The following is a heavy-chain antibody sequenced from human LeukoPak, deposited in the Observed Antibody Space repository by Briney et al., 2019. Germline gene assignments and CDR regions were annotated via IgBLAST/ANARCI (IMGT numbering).Heavy chain of an antibody. Sequence: SETLSLTCTVSGGSISSSSYYWGWIRQPPGKGLEWIGSIYYSGSTYYNPSLKSRVTISVDTSKNQFSLKLSSVTAADTAVYYCARPDGDYIDYWGQGTPVSVSS. D-gene: IGHD4-17*01. CDR1: GGSISSSSYY. CDR2: IYYSGST. J-gene: IGHJ4*02. V-gene: IGHV4-39*01. CDR3: ARPDGDYIDY.